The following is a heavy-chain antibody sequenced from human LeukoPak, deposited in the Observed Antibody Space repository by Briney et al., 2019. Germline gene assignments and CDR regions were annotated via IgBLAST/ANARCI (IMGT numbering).Heavy chain of an antibody. D-gene: IGHD1/OR15-1a*01. CDR1: GFSVNDNY. Sequence: GGSLRLSCVASGFSVNDNYMHWVRQAPGKGLEWVAVIWYDGSNKYYADSVKGRFTISRDNSKNTLYLQMNSLRAEDTAVYYCARDAVRTGTDYYYYYMDVWGKGTTVTVSS. CDR2: IWYDGSNK. J-gene: IGHJ6*03. V-gene: IGHV3-33*08. CDR3: ARDAVRTGTDYYYYYMDV.